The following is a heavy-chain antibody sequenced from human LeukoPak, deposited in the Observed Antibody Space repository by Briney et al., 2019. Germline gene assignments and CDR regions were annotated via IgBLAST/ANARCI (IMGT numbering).Heavy chain of an antibody. Sequence: PGGSLRLSCAASGFTFSSYGMYWVRQAPGKGLEWVAVIWYDGSNKYYADSVKGRFTISRDNSKNTLYLQMNSLRAEDTAVYYCARGPYCSGGSCYRPLDAFDIWGQGTMVTVSS. V-gene: IGHV3-33*07. CDR2: IWYDGSNK. CDR1: GFTFSSYG. J-gene: IGHJ3*02. CDR3: ARGPYCSGGSCYRPLDAFDI. D-gene: IGHD2-15*01.